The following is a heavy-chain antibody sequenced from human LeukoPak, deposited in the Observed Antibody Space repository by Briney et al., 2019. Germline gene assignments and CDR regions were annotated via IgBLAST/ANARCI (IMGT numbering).Heavy chain of an antibody. CDR2: INDSGST. J-gene: IGHJ3*02. Sequence: SETLSLTCTVSGGSISSYYWSWIRQPPGKGLEWIGEINDSGSTKYNPSLKSRVTISIDTSKNQFSLKVTSVTAADTAVYYCAKEARSYRLDAFDIWGQGTMVTVSS. CDR3: AKEARSYRLDAFDI. CDR1: GGSISSYY. V-gene: IGHV4-34*01. D-gene: IGHD1-26*01.